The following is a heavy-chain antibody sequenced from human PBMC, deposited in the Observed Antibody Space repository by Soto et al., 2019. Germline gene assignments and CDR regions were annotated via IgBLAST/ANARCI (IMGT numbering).Heavy chain of an antibody. D-gene: IGHD4-17*01. CDR1: GFTFNIYD. V-gene: IGHV3-13*01. CDR2: IGNAGDT. Sequence: EVQLVESGGGLVQPGGSLRLSCAASGFTFNIYDMNWVRQATGNGLEWVSAIGNAGDTYYPGSVKGRCTISRENAKNSLYLQMNSLRAGDTAVYYCATARYGETYYVDNWGQGTLVTVSS. J-gene: IGHJ4*02. CDR3: ATARYGETYYVDN.